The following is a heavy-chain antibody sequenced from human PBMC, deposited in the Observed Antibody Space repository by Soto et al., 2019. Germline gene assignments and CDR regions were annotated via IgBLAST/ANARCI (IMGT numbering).Heavy chain of an antibody. CDR2: INAGNGNT. Sequence: SVTVRYKASVYALTSYAMDGVRQATGQRLEWMGWINAGNGNTKYSQKFQGRVTITRDTSASTAHMEVRSLRSDDTAVYYCAREGVAPYYYYGMDVWGQGTPVTVSS. V-gene: IGHV1-3*01. D-gene: IGHD5-12*01. CDR3: AREGVAPYYYYGMDV. J-gene: IGHJ6*02. CDR1: VYALTSYA.